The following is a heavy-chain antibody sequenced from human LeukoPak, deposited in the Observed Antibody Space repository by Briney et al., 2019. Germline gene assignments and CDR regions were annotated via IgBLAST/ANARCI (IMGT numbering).Heavy chain of an antibody. Sequence: SETLSLTCTVSGGSISSSSYYWGWIRQPPGKGLEWIGSIYYSGSTYYNPSLKSRVTISVDTSKNQFSLKLNSETAADTAAYYCARNHGGWFDSWGQGTLVTVSS. CDR3: ARNHGGWFDS. D-gene: IGHD4-23*01. J-gene: IGHJ5*01. V-gene: IGHV4-39*07. CDR1: GGSISSSSYY. CDR2: IYYSGST.